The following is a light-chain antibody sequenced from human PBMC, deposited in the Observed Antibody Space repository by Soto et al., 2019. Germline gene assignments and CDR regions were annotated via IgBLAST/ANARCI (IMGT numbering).Light chain of an antibody. CDR1: SSDVGSYNL. CDR2: EGS. V-gene: IGLV2-23*01. J-gene: IGLJ2*01. Sequence: QSALTQPASVSGSPGQSITISCTGTSSDVGSYNLVSWYQQHPGKAPQLMIYEGSKPPSGVSNRFSGTKSGNTASLTISVLPAEDAADYYCCSYAGSSTVVFGGGTKVTVL. CDR3: CSYAGSSTVV.